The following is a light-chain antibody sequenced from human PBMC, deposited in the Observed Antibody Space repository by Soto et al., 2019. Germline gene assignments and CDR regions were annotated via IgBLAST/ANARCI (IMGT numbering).Light chain of an antibody. Sequence: IVLTQSPGTLSLSPGERATLSCRTSQSVSNNYLAWYQQKPGQAPRLLIYGASSRATGIPDRLSGSGSGTDFTLSISRLEPEDFAVFYFLQYSSLWTFRQWTKVDIX. CDR2: GAS. J-gene: IGKJ1*01. CDR1: QSVSNNY. CDR3: LQYSSLWT. V-gene: IGKV3-20*01.